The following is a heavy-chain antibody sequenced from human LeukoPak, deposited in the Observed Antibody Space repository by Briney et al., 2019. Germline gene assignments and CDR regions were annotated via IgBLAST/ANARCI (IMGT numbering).Heavy chain of an antibody. D-gene: IGHD4-11*01. CDR1: GFTFNNYA. CDR2: ISGSAGNT. J-gene: IGHJ6*03. Sequence: GGSLRLSCAASGFTFNNYAMSWVRQAPGKGLEWVSSISGSAGNTYYADSVKGRFTISRDTSQTTLYLQMNSPTPEDTAVYYCAKVGSTVTSYYYYYMDVWGKGTTVTVSS. CDR3: AKVGSTVTSYYYYYMDV. V-gene: IGHV3-23*01.